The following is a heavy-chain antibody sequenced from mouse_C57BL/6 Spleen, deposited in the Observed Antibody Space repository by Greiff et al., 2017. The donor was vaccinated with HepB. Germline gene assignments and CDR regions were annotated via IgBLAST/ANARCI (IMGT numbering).Heavy chain of an antibody. CDR1: GYTFTSYW. CDR2: INPSNGGT. V-gene: IGHV1-53*01. Sequence: QVQLQQSGTELVKPGASVKLSCKASGYTFTSYWMHWVKQRPGQGLEWIGNINPSNGGTNYNEKFKSKATLTVDKSSSTAYMQLSSLTSEDSAVYYCARGPSLLPPYYAMDYWGQGTSVTVSS. D-gene: IGHD2-10*01. J-gene: IGHJ4*01. CDR3: ARGPSLLPPYYAMDY.